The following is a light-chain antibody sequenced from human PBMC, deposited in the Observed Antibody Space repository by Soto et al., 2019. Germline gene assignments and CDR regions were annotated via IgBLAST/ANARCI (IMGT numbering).Light chain of an antibody. V-gene: IGLV6-57*04. Sequence: NFMLTQPHSVSESPGKTVTISCTRSSGSIASNYVQWYHQRPGSAPTIVMYEDNQRPSGVPDRFSGSIDRSSNSASLTSSGLKTEDEGDFYCQSYDSSLSAGEFGGGTKVTVL. CDR2: EDN. CDR3: QSYDSSLSAGE. J-gene: IGLJ3*02. CDR1: SGSIASNY.